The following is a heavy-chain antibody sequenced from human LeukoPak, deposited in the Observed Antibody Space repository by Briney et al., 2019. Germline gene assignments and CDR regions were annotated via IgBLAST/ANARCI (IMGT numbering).Heavy chain of an antibody. Sequence: GESLKISCKGSGYSFTSYWIGWVRQMPGKGLEWMGIIYPGDSDTRYSPSFQGQVTISADKSISTAYPQWSSLKASDTAMYYCAVEKAYGSGSYWNYFDYWGQGTLVTVSS. CDR2: IYPGDSDT. CDR3: AVEKAYGSGSYWNYFDY. CDR1: GYSFTSYW. V-gene: IGHV5-51*01. J-gene: IGHJ4*02. D-gene: IGHD3-10*01.